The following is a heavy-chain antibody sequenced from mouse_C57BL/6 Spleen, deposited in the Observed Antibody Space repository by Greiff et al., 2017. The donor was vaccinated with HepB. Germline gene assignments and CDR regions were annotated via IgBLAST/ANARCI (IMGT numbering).Heavy chain of an antibody. Sequence: EVQWVESGGGLVKPGGSLKLSCAASGFTFSSYAMSWVRQTPEKRLEWVATISDGGSYTYYPDNVKGRFTISRDNAKNNLYLQMSHLKSEDTAMYYCARDRSDYYGSSYWYFDVWGTGTTVTVSS. CDR3: ARDRSDYYGSSYWYFDV. CDR1: GFTFSSYA. J-gene: IGHJ1*03. CDR2: ISDGGSYT. D-gene: IGHD1-1*01. V-gene: IGHV5-4*01.